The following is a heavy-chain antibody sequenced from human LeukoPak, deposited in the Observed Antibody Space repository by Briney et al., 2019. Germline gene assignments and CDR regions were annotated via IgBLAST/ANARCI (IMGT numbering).Heavy chain of an antibody. CDR3: ASSGYDWYYYGMDV. V-gene: IGHV4-31*03. CDR1: GDSISSGGYY. Sequence: SQTLSLTCTVSGDSISSGGYYWSWIRQHPGKGLEWIGYIYYSGSTYYNPSLKSRVIISVDTSKNQFSLKLSSVTAADTAVYYCASSGYDWYYYGMDVWGQGTTVTVSS. D-gene: IGHD5-12*01. CDR2: IYYSGST. J-gene: IGHJ6*02.